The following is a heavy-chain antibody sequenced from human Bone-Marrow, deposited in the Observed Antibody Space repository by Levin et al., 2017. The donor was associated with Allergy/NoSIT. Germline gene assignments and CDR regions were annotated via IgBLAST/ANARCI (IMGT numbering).Heavy chain of an antibody. V-gene: IGHV4-34*01. CDR2: INHSGST. J-gene: IGHJ6*03. Sequence: ASETLSLTCAVYGGSFSGYYWSWIRQPPGKGLEWIGEINHSGSTNYNPSLKSRVTISVDTSKNQFSLKLNSVTAADTAVYYCARGSLDIVATISYYYYMDVWGKGTTVTVSS. CDR3: ARGSLDIVATISYYYYMDV. D-gene: IGHD5-12*01. CDR1: GGSFSGYY.